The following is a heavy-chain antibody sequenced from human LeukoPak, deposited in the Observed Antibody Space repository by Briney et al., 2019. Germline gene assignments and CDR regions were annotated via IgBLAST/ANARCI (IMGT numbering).Heavy chain of an antibody. CDR1: GFTFSNYA. CDR2: IGGSGDSI. Sequence: GGSLRLSCAASGFTFSNYAMTWVRQAPGKGLQWVSIIGGSGDSIYYTDSVKGRFTISRDNSQNTLYLQMNSLSAEDTAVYYCAKGHSGSYSPLFHYWGQGTLVTVSS. V-gene: IGHV3-23*01. J-gene: IGHJ4*02. CDR3: AKGHSGSYSPLFHY. D-gene: IGHD3-10*01.